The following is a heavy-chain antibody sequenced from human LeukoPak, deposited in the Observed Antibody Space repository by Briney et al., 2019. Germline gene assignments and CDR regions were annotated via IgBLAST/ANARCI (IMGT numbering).Heavy chain of an antibody. D-gene: IGHD3-10*01. V-gene: IGHV4-39*01. Sequence: SETLSLTCTVSGGSISSSSYYWGWIRQPPGKGLEWIGSIYYSGSTYYNPSLKSRVTISVDTSKNQFSLKLSSVTAADTAVYYCARHGKVRGVPRRVSWYFDYWGQGTLVTVSS. CDR2: IYYSGST. CDR1: GGSISSSSYY. CDR3: ARHGKVRGVPRRVSWYFDY. J-gene: IGHJ4*02.